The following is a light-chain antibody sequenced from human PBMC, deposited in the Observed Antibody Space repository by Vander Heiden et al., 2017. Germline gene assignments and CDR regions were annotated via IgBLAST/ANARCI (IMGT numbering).Light chain of an antibody. CDR1: QSVGTD. CDR3: QKYHDWRPWT. Sequence: EIVMTQSPATLSVSPGEGATLSSSASQSVGTDLAKCQQKPGEGSRLLIYGAATRGTCSFARCSGSGSGTEVTLTNSSLQSEDFALYYCQKYHDWRPWTFGQGTKVEI. J-gene: IGKJ1*01. V-gene: IGKV3-15*01. CDR2: GAA.